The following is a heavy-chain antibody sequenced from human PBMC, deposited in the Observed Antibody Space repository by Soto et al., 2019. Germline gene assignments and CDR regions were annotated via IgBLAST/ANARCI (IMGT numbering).Heavy chain of an antibody. CDR3: ARGRYGDY. D-gene: IGHD1-1*01. V-gene: IGHV1-18*01. J-gene: IGHJ4*02. CDR2: ISAHNGNT. Sequence: QVHLVQSGAEVKKPGASVKVSCKGSGYIFTTYGITWVRQAPGQGLEWMGWISAHNGNTNYAQKLQGRATVTRDTSTITAYMELRNLRSDDTAVYYCARGRYGDYWGQGALVTVSS. CDR1: GYIFTTYG.